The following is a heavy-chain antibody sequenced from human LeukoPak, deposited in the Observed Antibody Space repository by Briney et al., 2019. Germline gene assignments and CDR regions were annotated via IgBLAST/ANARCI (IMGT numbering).Heavy chain of an antibody. J-gene: IGHJ4*02. CDR2: IDPSDSYT. Sequence: GEPLKISCKGSGSPFTSYWISWVRQMPGKGLKWMGRIDPSDSYTNYSTSFQGHVTISADKSISTAYLQWSSLKASDTAMYYCARLYYGSGSQTGADYWGQGTLVTVSS. CDR1: GSPFTSYW. V-gene: IGHV5-10-1*01. CDR3: ARLYYGSGSQTGADY. D-gene: IGHD3-10*01.